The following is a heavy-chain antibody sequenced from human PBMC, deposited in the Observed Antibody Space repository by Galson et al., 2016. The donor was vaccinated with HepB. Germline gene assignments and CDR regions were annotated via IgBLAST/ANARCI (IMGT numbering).Heavy chain of an antibody. J-gene: IGHJ4*02. D-gene: IGHD5-12*01. Sequence: SLRLSCAASGFSFSDYTMSWVRQAPGKGLEWVSYIDRSSSRISYKHSLKGRFTVSRDTAKNSLYLQMNSLRTEDTALYYCARHPPLGYSGYPASDYWGQGTLVTVSS. CDR2: IDRSSSRI. CDR1: GFSFSDYT. CDR3: ARHPPLGYSGYPASDY. V-gene: IGHV3-48*04.